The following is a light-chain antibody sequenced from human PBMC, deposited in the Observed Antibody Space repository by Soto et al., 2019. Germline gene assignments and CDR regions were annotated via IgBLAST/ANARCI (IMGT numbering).Light chain of an antibody. Sequence: EIVMTQSPATLYVSPGERATLSCRASQSVTSNLVWYQQKSGQAPRLLIYGASTRATRIPARVSGSGSGTAFSLTISCLQSEDFAVYYCQQYSTWPDTFGQGTKLAIK. CDR1: QSVTSN. J-gene: IGKJ2*01. V-gene: IGKV3-15*01. CDR3: QQYSTWPDT. CDR2: GAS.